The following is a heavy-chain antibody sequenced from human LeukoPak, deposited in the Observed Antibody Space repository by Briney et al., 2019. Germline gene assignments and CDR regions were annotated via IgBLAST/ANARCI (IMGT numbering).Heavy chain of an antibody. CDR1: GFTVSSNY. CDR3: ARVRGVAYYYYGMDV. CDR2: IYSGVST. V-gene: IGHV3-53*01. J-gene: IGHJ6*02. D-gene: IGHD2-15*01. Sequence: GGSLRFSCAASGFTVSSNYMSSVRQAPGKGLEWVSVIYSGVSTYYADSVKGRFTISRHNSKNTLYLQMNSLRASDTAVCYCARVRGVAYYYYGMDVWGHGTTVTVSS.